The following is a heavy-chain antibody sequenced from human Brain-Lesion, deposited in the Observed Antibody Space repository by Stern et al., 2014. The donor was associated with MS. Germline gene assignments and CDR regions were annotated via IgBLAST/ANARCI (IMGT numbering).Heavy chain of an antibody. V-gene: IGHV5-51*01. CDR2: IWPGDSDT. CDR1: GYRFTSNW. D-gene: IGHD6-6*01. J-gene: IGHJ4*02. Sequence: EGQLLQSGAEVKKPGESLKISCKGSGYRFTSNWIGWVRQMPGKGLEWTGIIWPGDSDTRYSPSFQGQVTISADKSISTAYLQWSSLQASDTAMYYCARRGDSSSSGFDYWGQGTLVIVSS. CDR3: ARRGDSSSSGFDY.